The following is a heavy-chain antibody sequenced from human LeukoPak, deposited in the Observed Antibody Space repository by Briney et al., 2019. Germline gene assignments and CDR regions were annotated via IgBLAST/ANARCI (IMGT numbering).Heavy chain of an antibody. V-gene: IGHV3-23*01. CDR2: ISGSGGST. CDR3: AKDLEVEVLTLSFDY. D-gene: IGHD2-21*02. CDR1: GFTFSSYA. Sequence: GGSLRLSCAASGFTFSSYAMSWVRQAPGKGLEWVSAISGSGGSTYYADSVKGRFTISRDNSKNTLYLQMNSLRAEDTAVYYCAKDLEVEVLTLSFDYWGQGTLVTVSS. J-gene: IGHJ4*02.